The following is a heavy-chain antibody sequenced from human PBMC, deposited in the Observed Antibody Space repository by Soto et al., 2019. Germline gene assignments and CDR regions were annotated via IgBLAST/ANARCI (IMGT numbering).Heavy chain of an antibody. CDR2: ISYDGSNK. Sequence: PGGSLRLSCAASRFTFSSYAMHWVRQAPGKGLEWVAVISYDGSNKYYADSVKGRFTISRDNSKNTLYLQMNSLRAEDTAVYYCASNPYYYDSSVDYWGQGTLVTV. CDR1: RFTFSSYA. J-gene: IGHJ4*02. CDR3: ASNPYYYDSSVDY. D-gene: IGHD3-22*01. V-gene: IGHV3-30-3*01.